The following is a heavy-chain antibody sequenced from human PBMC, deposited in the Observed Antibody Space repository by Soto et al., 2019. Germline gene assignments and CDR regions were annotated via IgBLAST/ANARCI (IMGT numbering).Heavy chain of an antibody. CDR2: ISAYNGNT. Sequence: ASVKVSCKASGYTFTSHGISGVRQAPGQGLEWMGWISAYNGNTNYAQKLQGRVTMTTDTSTSTAYMELRSLRSDDTAMYYCARRMVAASSRHNWFDPWGQGTLVTVSS. V-gene: IGHV1-18*04. J-gene: IGHJ5*02. CDR1: GYTFTSHG. D-gene: IGHD2-15*01. CDR3: ARRMVAASSRHNWFDP.